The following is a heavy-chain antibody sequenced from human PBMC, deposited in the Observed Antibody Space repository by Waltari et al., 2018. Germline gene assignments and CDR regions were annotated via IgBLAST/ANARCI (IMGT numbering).Heavy chain of an antibody. V-gene: IGHV4-4*07. D-gene: IGHD3-22*01. CDR2: IYTSGST. CDR3: ASDWEFYDSDAFDI. J-gene: IGHJ3*02. CDR1: GGSISSYY. Sequence: QVQLQESGPGLVKPSETLSLTCTVSGGSISSYYWSWIRQPAGKGLEWIGRIYTSGSTNYNPSLKSRVTMSVDTSKNQFSLKLSSVTAADTAVYYCASDWEFYDSDAFDIWGQGTMVTVSS.